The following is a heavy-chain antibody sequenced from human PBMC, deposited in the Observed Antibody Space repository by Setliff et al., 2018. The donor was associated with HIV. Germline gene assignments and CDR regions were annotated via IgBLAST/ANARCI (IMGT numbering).Heavy chain of an antibody. J-gene: IGHJ4*02. Sequence: GSLRLSCAASGFSFSTYVMHWVRQTPGKGLMWVSRISHDGTATSYADSVKGRFSISRDNAKNTLYLQMNSLRADDTAMYYCTRDVAWNFFDYWGQGTLVTVSS. D-gene: IGHD1-1*01. V-gene: IGHV3-74*01. CDR1: GFSFSTYV. CDR2: ISHDGTAT. CDR3: TRDVAWNFFDY.